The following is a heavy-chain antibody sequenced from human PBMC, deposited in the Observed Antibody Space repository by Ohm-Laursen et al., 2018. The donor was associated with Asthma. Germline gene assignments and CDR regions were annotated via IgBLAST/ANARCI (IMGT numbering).Heavy chain of an antibody. CDR1: GFTFSSYA. D-gene: IGHD5-24*01. Sequence: SLRLSCAASGFTFSSYAMHWVRQAPGKGLEWVAVISYDGSNKYYADSVKGRFTISRDNSKNTLYLQMNNLRAEDTAVYYCARDQGGDGYNLGDFWGQGTLVPVSS. J-gene: IGHJ4*02. CDR2: ISYDGSNK. V-gene: IGHV3-30-3*01. CDR3: ARDQGGDGYNLGDF.